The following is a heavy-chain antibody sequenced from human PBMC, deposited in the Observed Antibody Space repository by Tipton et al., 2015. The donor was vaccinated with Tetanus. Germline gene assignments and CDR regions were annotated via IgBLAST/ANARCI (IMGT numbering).Heavy chain of an antibody. CDR3: ARGGSDWSWYLQH. CDR1: GGSISRSAHY. D-gene: IGHD6-19*01. J-gene: IGHJ1*01. CDR2: MYYSGTT. V-gene: IGHV4-39*07. Sequence: TLSLTCNVSGGSISRSAHYWGWIRQSPGKGLEWIGNMYYSGTTHHNPSLKSRVTISVDTSKNQFSLKLTSVTAADTAVYYCARGGSDWSWYLQHWGQGTLVTVSS.